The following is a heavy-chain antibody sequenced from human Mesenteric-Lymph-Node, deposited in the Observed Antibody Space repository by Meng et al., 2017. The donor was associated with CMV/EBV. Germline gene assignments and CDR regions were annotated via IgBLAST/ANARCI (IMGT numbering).Heavy chain of an antibody. CDR2: IYHSGNT. V-gene: IGHV4-38-2*02. D-gene: IGHD2/OR15-2a*01. CDR3: ARAAGNKWNYYYYGMDV. CDR1: GYSISSVYY. Sequence: SETLSLTCTVSGYSISSVYYWGWIRQPPGKGLEWIGTIYHSGNTYYNSSLKSRVTISVDTSKNQFSLKLMSVTAADTSVYYCARAAGNKWNYYYYGMDVWGQGTTVTVSS. J-gene: IGHJ6*02.